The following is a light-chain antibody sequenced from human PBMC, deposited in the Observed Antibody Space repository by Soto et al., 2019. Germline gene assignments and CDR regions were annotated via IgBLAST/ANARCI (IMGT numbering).Light chain of an antibody. CDR1: QGIRSY. J-gene: IGKJ1*01. Sequence: IQFAQFPSSLSGSVGDRVTLPCRASQGIRSYLGWYQQKPGKAPNVLIYDASTLPSGVPSRFSGSGSGTEFTLTISSLQPEDFETYYCLQHNSYTRTFGQGTQVDIK. CDR3: LQHNSYTRT. CDR2: DAS. V-gene: IGKV1-9*01.